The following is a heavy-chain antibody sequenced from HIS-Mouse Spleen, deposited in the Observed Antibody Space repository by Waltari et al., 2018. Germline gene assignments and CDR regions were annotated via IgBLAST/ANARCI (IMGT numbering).Heavy chain of an antibody. CDR2: ISYDGSNK. CDR3: ARRYSGYDLGY. CDR1: GFTFSSYA. Sequence: QVQLVESGGGVVQPGRSLRLSCAASGFTFSSYAMHWVRQAPGKGLEWVAVISYDGSNKYYADSVKGRFTISRDNSKNTLYLKMNSLRAEDTAVYYCARRYSGYDLGYWGQGTLVTVSS. D-gene: IGHD5-12*01. V-gene: IGHV3-30*04. J-gene: IGHJ4*02.